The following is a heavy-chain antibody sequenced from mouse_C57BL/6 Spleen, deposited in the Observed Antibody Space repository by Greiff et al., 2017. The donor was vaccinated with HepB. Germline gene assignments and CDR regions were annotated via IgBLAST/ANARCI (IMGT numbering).Heavy chain of an antibody. CDR1: GYSFTSYY. CDR2: IYPGSGNT. V-gene: IGHV1-66*01. D-gene: IGHD1-1*01. J-gene: IGHJ4*01. CDR3: ARWEYYGSSVYYAMDY. Sequence: VQLQQSGPELVKPGASVKISCKASGYSFTSYYIHWVKQRPGQGLEWIGWIYPGSGNTKYNEKFKGKATLTADTSSSTAYMQLSSLTSEDSAVYYCARWEYYGSSVYYAMDYWGQGTSVTVSS.